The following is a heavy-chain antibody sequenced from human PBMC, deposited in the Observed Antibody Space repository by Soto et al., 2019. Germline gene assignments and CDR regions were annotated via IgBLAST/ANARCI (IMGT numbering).Heavy chain of an antibody. V-gene: IGHV3-33*01. CDR2: IWYDGSNK. Sequence: PGGSLRLSCAASGFTFNTYGFHWVRQAPGKGLEWVAVIWYDGSNKYYADSVKGRFTISRDNSKNTLYLQMNSLRAEDTAVYYCAAVPPEGAGTFDYWGQGTLVTVSS. CDR1: GFTFNTYG. D-gene: IGHD6-13*01. J-gene: IGHJ4*02. CDR3: AAVPPEGAGTFDY.